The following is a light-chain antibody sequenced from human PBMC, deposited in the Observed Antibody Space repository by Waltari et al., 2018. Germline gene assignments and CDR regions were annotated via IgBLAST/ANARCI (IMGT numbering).Light chain of an antibody. Sequence: DTQMTQSPSTLSASVGDRVTITCRASQSVTNWLAWYQQKPGKAPKVLIYKASSLESGVPSRFSGSGYGTEFTLTISSLQPDDFATYYCQQYNSYSRTFGQGTKVEIK. CDR3: QQYNSYSRT. CDR1: QSVTNW. CDR2: KAS. V-gene: IGKV1-5*03. J-gene: IGKJ1*01.